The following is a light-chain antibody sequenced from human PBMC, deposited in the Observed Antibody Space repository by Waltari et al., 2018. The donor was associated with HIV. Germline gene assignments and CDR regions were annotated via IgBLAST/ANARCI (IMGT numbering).Light chain of an antibody. Sequence: QPVLTQPPSASASLGASVTLTCTLSSGYSNYKVDWYQQRPGKGPRCVMGVGTGGIGGSRGDGIPGRFSVVGSGLNRYLTIKNIQEEDESDYHCGADHGSGSNFPRVFGGGTKLTVL. CDR3: GADHGSGSNFPRV. CDR1: SGYSNYK. J-gene: IGLJ3*02. CDR2: VGTGGIGG. V-gene: IGLV9-49*01.